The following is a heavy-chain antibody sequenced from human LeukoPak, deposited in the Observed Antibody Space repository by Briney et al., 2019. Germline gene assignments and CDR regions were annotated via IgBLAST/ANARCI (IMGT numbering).Heavy chain of an antibody. D-gene: IGHD6-25*01. J-gene: IGHJ6*03. Sequence: PGGSLRLSCAPSGFTSTDYSMNWVRQAPGKGLEWVASISTVSTYTFYADSVKGRFSISRDNVRNLLYLQVSSLGAEDTAVYYCARDGSGFYLYNYMDVWGKGTTVTVSS. CDR3: ARDGSGFYLYNYMDV. CDR1: GFTSTDYS. CDR2: ISTVSTYT. V-gene: IGHV3-21*06.